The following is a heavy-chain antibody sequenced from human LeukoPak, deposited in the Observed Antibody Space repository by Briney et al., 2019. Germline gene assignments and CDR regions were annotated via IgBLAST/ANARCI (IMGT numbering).Heavy chain of an antibody. CDR3: ARRVHLAALEDY. D-gene: IGHD6-6*01. CDR2: IYYSGST. CDR1: GGSISSGDYY. Sequence: PSQTLSLTCTVSGGSISSGDYYWSWIRQPPGKGLEWIGYIYYSGSTYYNPSLKSRVTISVDTSKNQFSLKLSSVTAADTAVYYCARRVHLAALEDYWGQGTLVTVSS. J-gene: IGHJ4*02. V-gene: IGHV4-30-4*01.